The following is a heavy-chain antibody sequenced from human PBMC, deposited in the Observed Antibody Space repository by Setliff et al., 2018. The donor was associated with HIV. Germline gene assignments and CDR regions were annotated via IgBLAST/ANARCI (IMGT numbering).Heavy chain of an antibody. CDR1: GYTFTDFY. Sequence: ASVKVSCKASGYTFTDFYMHWVRQAPGQGLEWMGWVNPDSGVTSFPQRFQGRVTMTRDTSISTAYLDLTRLRSDDTAMYYCARAYDGSGEMDPWGQGTLVTVSS. CDR3: ARAYDGSGEMDP. D-gene: IGHD3-22*01. V-gene: IGHV1-2*02. J-gene: IGHJ5*02. CDR2: VNPDSGVT.